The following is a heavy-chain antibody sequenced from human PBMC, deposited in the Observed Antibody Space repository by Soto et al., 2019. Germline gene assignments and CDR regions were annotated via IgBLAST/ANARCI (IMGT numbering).Heavy chain of an antibody. CDR1: GFTFNNYA. J-gene: IGHJ3*01. V-gene: IGHV3-23*01. Sequence: EVQLLESGGGLVQPGGSLRLACAASGFTFNNYAMNWVRQAPGRGLEWVSIISPNGDSTYYADSVKGRFTISRDNSQNTVFLQMNSLRAEDTAIYFCAKVRLTDYLRYAPHLWGQGHWSPSLQ. CDR3: AKVRLTDYLRYAPHL. D-gene: IGHD2-8*01. CDR2: ISPNGDST.